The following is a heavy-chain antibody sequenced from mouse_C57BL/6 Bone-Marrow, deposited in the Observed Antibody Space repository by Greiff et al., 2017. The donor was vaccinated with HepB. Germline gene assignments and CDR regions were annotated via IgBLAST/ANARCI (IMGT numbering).Heavy chain of an antibody. V-gene: IGHV14-4*01. CDR2: IDPENGDT. J-gene: IGHJ3*01. D-gene: IGHD1-1*01. CDR3: TVFYYGSMWFAY. Sequence: EVQRVESGAELVRPGASVKLSCTASGFNIKDDYMHWVKQRPEQGLEWIGWIDPENGDTEYASKFQGKATITADTSSNTAYLQLSSLTSEDTAVSYCTVFYYGSMWFAYWGRGTRVTVSA. CDR1: GFNIKDDY.